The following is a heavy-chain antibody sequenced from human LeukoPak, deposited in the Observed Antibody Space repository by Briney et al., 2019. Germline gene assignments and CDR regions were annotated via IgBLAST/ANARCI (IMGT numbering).Heavy chain of an antibody. CDR1: GFSLGGSW. D-gene: IGHD3-16*01. Sequence: GGSLRLSCEASGFSLGGSWMHWVRQAPGKGLMWVSQNKYDGTTKNYADSVRGRFTISRDNAKNTLYLHMNDLRAEDTAVYYCARSDYFHNWGQGTMVVVST. J-gene: IGHJ3*02. CDR2: NKYDGTTK. V-gene: IGHV3-74*01. CDR3: ARSDYFHN.